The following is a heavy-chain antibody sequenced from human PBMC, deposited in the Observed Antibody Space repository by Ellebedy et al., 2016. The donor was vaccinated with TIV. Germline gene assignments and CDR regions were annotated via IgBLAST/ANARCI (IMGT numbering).Heavy chain of an antibody. CDR1: GYTFTSYG. CDR3: ARDMAPVVVGFDP. D-gene: IGHD2-21*01. J-gene: IGHJ5*02. CDR2: IIPIFGTA. Sequence: SVKVSCXASGYTFTSYGISWVRQAPGQGLEWMGGIIPIFGTANYAQKFQGRVTITADESTSTAYMELSSLRSEDTAVYYCARDMAPVVVGFDPWGQGTLVTVSS. V-gene: IGHV1-69*13.